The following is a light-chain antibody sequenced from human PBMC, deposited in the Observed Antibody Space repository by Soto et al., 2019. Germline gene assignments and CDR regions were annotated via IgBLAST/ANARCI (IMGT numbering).Light chain of an antibody. CDR2: GAS. CDR3: QQYATSPHT. CDR1: QSVSSSQ. V-gene: IGKV3-20*01. Sequence: EIVLTQSPVTLSLSPGESATLSCRASQSVSSSQVAWYQQKPGQAPKLFIYGASSRATGIPDRFSGVWSETDFTLTINRLEPEDFAVYYCQQYATSPHTFGQGTKLEIK. J-gene: IGKJ2*01.